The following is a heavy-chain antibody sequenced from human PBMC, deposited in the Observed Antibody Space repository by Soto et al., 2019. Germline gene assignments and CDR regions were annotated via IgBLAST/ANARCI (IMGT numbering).Heavy chain of an antibody. J-gene: IGHJ6*01. V-gene: IGHV2-5*01. CDR3: SHMRGSRLFVMDV. CDR2: LFSNDDK. D-gene: IGHD3-22*01. CDR1: GFSLSTSGVG. Sequence: SGPPLVTHTQTLTLTCTFSGFSLSTSGVGVGWIRQPPGKALEWPALLFSNDDKRYSPSLKSRLPIPKDTSNNQVVLIMTNIDPVDTATYYCSHMRGSRLFVMDVWGQVTTVTVSA.